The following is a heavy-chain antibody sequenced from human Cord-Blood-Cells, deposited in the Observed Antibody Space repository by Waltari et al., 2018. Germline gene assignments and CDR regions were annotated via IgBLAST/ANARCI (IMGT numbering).Heavy chain of an antibody. V-gene: IGHV3-53*04. CDR2: IYSGGST. J-gene: IGHJ6*02. CDR3: ARTAGVSYYYGMDV. D-gene: IGHD2-8*01. CDR1: FTVSSNY. Sequence: EVQLVESGGGLVQPGFTVSSNYMSWVRQAPGKGLEWVSVIYSGGSTYYADSGKGPFTISRHNSKNTLYLQMNSLRAEDTAVYYCARTAGVSYYYGMDVWGQGTTVTVSS.